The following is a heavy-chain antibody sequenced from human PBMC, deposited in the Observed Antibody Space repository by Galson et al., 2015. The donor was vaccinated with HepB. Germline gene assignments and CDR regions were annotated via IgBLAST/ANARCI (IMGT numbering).Heavy chain of an antibody. CDR2: ISSSSSYI. CDR1: GFTFSSYS. V-gene: IGHV3-21*01. J-gene: IGHJ3*02. CDR3: ARDEALRYFDWLLPQAFDI. D-gene: IGHD3-9*01. Sequence: LRLSCAASGFTFSSYSMNWVHQAPGKGLEWVSSISSSSSYIYYADSVKGRFTISRDNAKNSLYLQMNSLRAEDTAVYYCARDEALRYFDWLLPQAFDIWGQGTMVTVSS.